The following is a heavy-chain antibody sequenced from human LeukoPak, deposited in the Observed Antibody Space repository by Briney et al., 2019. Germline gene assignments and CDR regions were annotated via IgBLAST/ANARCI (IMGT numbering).Heavy chain of an antibody. Sequence: SETLSLTCTVSGGSISTYYWSWIRQPPGKGLEWIGYIYYSGSTYYNPSLKSRVTISVDTSKNQFSLKLNGVTAADTAVYYCARNKPLDPFDIWGQGTMDTVSS. CDR2: IYYSGST. CDR3: ARNKPLDPFDI. J-gene: IGHJ3*02. V-gene: IGHV4-59*01. D-gene: IGHD1/OR15-1a*01. CDR1: GGSISTYY.